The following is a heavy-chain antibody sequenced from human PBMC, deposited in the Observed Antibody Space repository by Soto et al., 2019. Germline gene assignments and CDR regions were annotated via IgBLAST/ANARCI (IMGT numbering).Heavy chain of an antibody. V-gene: IGHV4-4*02. CDR2: IYHSGST. Sequence: QVQLQESGPGLVKPSGTLSLTCAVSGGSITSSNWWSWVRQPPGKGLEWIGEIYHSGSTNYNPSLKSRVTISGDKSKNQVSLKLSSVTAADTAVYYCARWARFYDILTGPRSYYYGMYVWGQGTTVTVSS. CDR3: ARWARFYDILTGPRSYYYGMYV. D-gene: IGHD3-9*01. CDR1: GGSITSSNW. J-gene: IGHJ6*02.